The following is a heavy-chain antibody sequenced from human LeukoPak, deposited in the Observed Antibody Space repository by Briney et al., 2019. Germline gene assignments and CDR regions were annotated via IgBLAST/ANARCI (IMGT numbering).Heavy chain of an antibody. CDR3: ASPYYYDSSGYYFDY. Sequence: GGSLRLSCAASGFTFSSYGMHWVRQAPGKGLEWVAVIWYDGSNKYYADSVKGRFTISRDNPKNTLYLQMNSLRAEDTAVYYCASPYYYDSSGYYFDYWGQGTLVTVSS. J-gene: IGHJ4*02. CDR1: GFTFSSYG. V-gene: IGHV3-33*01. D-gene: IGHD3-22*01. CDR2: IWYDGSNK.